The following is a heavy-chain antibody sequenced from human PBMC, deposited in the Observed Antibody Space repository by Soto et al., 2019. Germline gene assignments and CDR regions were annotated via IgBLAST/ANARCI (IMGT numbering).Heavy chain of an antibody. CDR3: ARELGFIAAASNYYGMDV. Sequence: PSETLSLTCTVSGGSISSRDFYWSWVRQPPGKGLEWLGYVPYTGSTYYNPSLRGRLNISIDTSKRHFSLRLSSVTAADTALYYCARELGFIAAASNYYGMDVWGQGTTVTVSS. J-gene: IGHJ6*02. D-gene: IGHD6-6*01. CDR2: VPYTGST. V-gene: IGHV4-30-4*01. CDR1: GGSISSRDFY.